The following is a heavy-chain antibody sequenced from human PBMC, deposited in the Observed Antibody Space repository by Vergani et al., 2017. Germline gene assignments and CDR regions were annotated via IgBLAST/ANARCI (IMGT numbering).Heavy chain of an antibody. Sequence: AQLVESGGGVVQPGGSLRLSCVGSGFKLDEYWMSWVRQAPGKGLEWVADMKEDGADKKYVDSVKGRFTISRDNAKNSLFLQMNSLRAEDTAVYFCAREGHLVGPDLDYWGQGTLVTVSS. CDR1: GFKLDEYW. D-gene: IGHD1-26*01. CDR3: AREGHLVGPDLDY. J-gene: IGHJ4*02. CDR2: MKEDGADK. V-gene: IGHV3-7*01.